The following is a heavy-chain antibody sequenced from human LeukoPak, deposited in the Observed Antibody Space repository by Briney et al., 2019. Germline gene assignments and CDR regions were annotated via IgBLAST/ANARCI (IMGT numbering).Heavy chain of an antibody. J-gene: IGHJ4*02. CDR2: IKQDGSEK. D-gene: IGHD3-22*01. CDR3: ARHWGRGYYYFDY. CDR1: GFTFSDHC. V-gene: IGHV3-7*01. Sequence: PGRSLRLSCAASGFTFSDHCMRWVRQAPGKGLEWVANIKQDGSEKYYVDSVKGRFTISRDNAKNSLYLQMNSLRAEDTAVYYCARHWGRGYYYFDYWGQGTLVTVSS.